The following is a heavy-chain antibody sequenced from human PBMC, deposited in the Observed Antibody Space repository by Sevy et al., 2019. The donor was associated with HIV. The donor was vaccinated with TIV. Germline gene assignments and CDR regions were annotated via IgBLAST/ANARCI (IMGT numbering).Heavy chain of an antibody. CDR3: AKDSYGSGSYFHFDY. Sequence: GGSLRLSCAASGFTFGDYTMHWVRQAPGKGLEWVSLISWDGGSTYYADSVKGRFTISRDNSKNSLYLQMNSLRTEDTALYYCAKDSYGSGSYFHFDYWGQGTLVTVSS. CDR1: GFTFGDYT. CDR2: ISWDGGST. V-gene: IGHV3-43*01. J-gene: IGHJ4*02. D-gene: IGHD3-10*01.